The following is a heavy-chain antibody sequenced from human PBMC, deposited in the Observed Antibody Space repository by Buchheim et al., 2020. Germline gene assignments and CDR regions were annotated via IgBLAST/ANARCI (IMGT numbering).Heavy chain of an antibody. J-gene: IGHJ4*02. CDR2: INEDGSFT. CDR3: ARDLSGSQDY. D-gene: IGHD1-26*01. Sequence: EVQLEESGGGLVQPGGSLRLSCAASGFTLRTYWMHWVRQAPGKGLEWVSRINEDGSFTNYADSVKGRFTTSRDNAENTLYFQMTSLRVEDTAMYYCARDLSGSQDYWGQGTL. V-gene: IGHV3-74*01. CDR1: GFTLRTYW.